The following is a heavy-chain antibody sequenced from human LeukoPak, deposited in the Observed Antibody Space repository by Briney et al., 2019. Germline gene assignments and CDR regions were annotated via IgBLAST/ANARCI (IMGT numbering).Heavy chain of an antibody. CDR3: ARGRSV. Sequence: TASETLSLTCAVYGESFSGYYWSWIRQPPGKGLEWIGEINHSGSTNYNPSLKSRVTISVDTSKNQFSLKLSSVTAADTAVYYCARGRSVWGQGTLVTVSS. CDR2: INHSGST. J-gene: IGHJ4*02. CDR1: GESFSGYY. V-gene: IGHV4-34*01.